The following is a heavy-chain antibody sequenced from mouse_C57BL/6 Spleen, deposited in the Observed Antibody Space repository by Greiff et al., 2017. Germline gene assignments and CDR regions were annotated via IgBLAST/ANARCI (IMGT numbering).Heavy chain of an antibody. J-gene: IGHJ4*01. CDR2: IYPGDGDT. V-gene: IGHV1-82*01. Sequence: QVQLKESGPELVKPGASVKISCKASGYAFSSSWMNWVKQRPGKGLEWIGRIYPGDGDTNYNGKFKGKATLTADKSSSTAYMQLSSLTSEDSAVYFCARRGYYGGYYAMDYWGQGTSVTVSS. D-gene: IGHD1-1*01. CDR3: ARRGYYGGYYAMDY. CDR1: GYAFSSSW.